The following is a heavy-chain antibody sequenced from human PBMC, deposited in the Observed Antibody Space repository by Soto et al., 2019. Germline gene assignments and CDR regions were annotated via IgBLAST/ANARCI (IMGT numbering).Heavy chain of an antibody. V-gene: IGHV4-39*01. Sequence: SETLSLTCSVSGGSVSYNSYYWGWIRQPPGKGLEWVGGIFYTGTTYYNPSLKDRLSISVDTSKNSFSLNLTSVTAADTAVYFCARLVVVAPVANVWGQGALVTVAS. CDR2: IFYTGTT. D-gene: IGHD2-21*01. J-gene: IGHJ4*02. CDR1: GGSVSYNSYY. CDR3: ARLVVVAPVANV.